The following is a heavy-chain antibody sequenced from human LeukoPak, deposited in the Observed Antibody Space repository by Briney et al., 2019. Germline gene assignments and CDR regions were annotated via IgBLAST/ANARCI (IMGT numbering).Heavy chain of an antibody. Sequence: GGSLRLSCAASGFTFNTYAMSWVRPAPGKGLEWVSGIGGSGSSTYYAESVKGRFTISRDNFKNTLYLQMNSLRAEDTAAYYCAKAVDDYFFDYWGQGTLVTVSS. CDR1: GFTFNTYA. J-gene: IGHJ4*02. D-gene: IGHD2-21*02. CDR3: AKAVDDYFFDY. V-gene: IGHV3-23*01. CDR2: IGGSGSST.